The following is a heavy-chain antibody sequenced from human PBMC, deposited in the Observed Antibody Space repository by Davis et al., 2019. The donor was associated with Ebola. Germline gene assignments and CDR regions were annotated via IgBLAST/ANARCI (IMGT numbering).Heavy chain of an antibody. D-gene: IGHD2-2*01. V-gene: IGHV2-5*01. CDR3: ARDARYCSSTSCYNWFDP. CDR2: IYWNDDK. Sequence: SGPTLVKPTQTLTLTCTFSGFSLSTSGVGVGWIRQPSGKALEWLALIYWNDDKRYSPSLKSRLTITKDTSKNQVVLTMTNMDPVDTATYYCARDARYCSSTSCYNWFDPWGQGTLVTVSS. CDR1: GFSLSTSGVG. J-gene: IGHJ5*02.